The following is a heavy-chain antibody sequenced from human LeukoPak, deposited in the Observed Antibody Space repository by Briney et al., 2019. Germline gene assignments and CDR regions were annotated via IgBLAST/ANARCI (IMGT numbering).Heavy chain of an antibody. J-gene: IGHJ4*02. V-gene: IGHV6-1*01. CDR1: GDSVSSINGA. CDR2: TYYRSKWYD. Sequence: KPSQTLSLTCAISGDSVSSINGAWNWIRQSPSRGLEWLGRTYYRSKWYDEYAESMRGRITISPDTSMNQYSLHVLSVTPEDTAVYYCARDLGNTGWYTFDYWARESWSPSPQ. D-gene: IGHD6-19*01. CDR3: ARDLGNTGWYTFDY.